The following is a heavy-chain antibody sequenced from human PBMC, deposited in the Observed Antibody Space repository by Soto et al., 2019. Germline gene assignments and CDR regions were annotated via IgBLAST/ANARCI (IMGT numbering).Heavy chain of an antibody. J-gene: IGHJ4*02. CDR2: ISSSSSTI. CDR3: SREYRPHVDKGDY. V-gene: IGHV3-48*02. D-gene: IGHD5-12*01. CDR1: GFTFSSYS. Sequence: PGGSLRLSCAASGFTFSSYSMNWVRQAPGKGLEWVSYISSSSSTIYYADSVKGRFTISRDNAKNSLYLQMNSLRDEDTAVYYWSREYRPHVDKGDYWGQGTLVTVAS.